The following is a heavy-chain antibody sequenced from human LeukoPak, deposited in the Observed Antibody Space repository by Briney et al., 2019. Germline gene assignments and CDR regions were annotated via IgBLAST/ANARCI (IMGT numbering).Heavy chain of an antibody. J-gene: IGHJ4*02. CDR3: TAWTDLYEY. CDR1: GFTFTSYW. Sequence: SGGSLRLSCAASGFTFTSYWMNWVRQAPGKGLEWVGRIRSKTDGGTTDDAAPVKGRFSISRDDSRDTLYLQMNSLRIEDTAVYYCTAWTDLYEYWGQGTLVTVSS. D-gene: IGHD3/OR15-3a*01. V-gene: IGHV3-15*01. CDR2: IRSKTDGGTT.